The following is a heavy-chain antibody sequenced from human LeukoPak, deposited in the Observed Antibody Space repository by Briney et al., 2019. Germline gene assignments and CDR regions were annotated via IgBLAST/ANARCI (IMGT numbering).Heavy chain of an antibody. D-gene: IGHD3-10*01. CDR3: ARAWYGSASGYGMDV. V-gene: IGHV3-48*02. CDR2: ISSSSSTI. J-gene: IGHJ6*02. Sequence: PGGSLRLSCAASGFTFSSYSMNWVRQAPGKGLEWVSYISSSSSTIYYADSVKGRFTISRDNAKNSLYLQMNSLRDEDTAVYYCARAWYGSASGYGMDVWGQGTTVTVSS. CDR1: GFTFSSYS.